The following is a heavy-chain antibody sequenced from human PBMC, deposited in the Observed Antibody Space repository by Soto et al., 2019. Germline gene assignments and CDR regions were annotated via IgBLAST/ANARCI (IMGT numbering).Heavy chain of an antibody. CDR1: GFTFSSYA. CDR3: ARGRYRCSSSGWFDP. CDR2: ITGSGGST. D-gene: IGHD6-6*01. J-gene: IGHJ5*02. Sequence: EVQLLESGGGWVQPGGSLRLSCAASGFTFSSYALNWVRQAPGKGLAWVPAITGSGGSTYYADSVKGRFTISRANSKNTLYWQMNSLRAADRGVYCWARGRYRCSSSGWFDPWGQGTLVTVSS. V-gene: IGHV3-23*01.